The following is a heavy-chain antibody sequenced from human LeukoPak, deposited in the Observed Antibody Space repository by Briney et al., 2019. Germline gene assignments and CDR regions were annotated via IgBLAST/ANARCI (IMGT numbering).Heavy chain of an antibody. Sequence: SETLSLTCTVSGGSISSYYWSWIRQPPGKGLEWIGSIYYSGSTYYNPSLKSRVTISVDTSKNQFSLKLSSVTAADTAVYYCARGYYYDSSGLSLDYYFDYWGQGTLVTVSS. J-gene: IGHJ4*02. CDR3: ARGYYYDSSGLSLDYYFDY. V-gene: IGHV4-39*07. D-gene: IGHD3-22*01. CDR1: GGSISSYY. CDR2: IYYSGST.